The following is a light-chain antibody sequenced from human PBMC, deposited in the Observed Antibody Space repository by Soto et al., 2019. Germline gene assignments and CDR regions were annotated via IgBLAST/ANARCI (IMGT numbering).Light chain of an antibody. CDR1: QSVFNH. CDR3: HQSSSTPLP. Sequence: DVRMTQSPSSLSASVGDSVTITCRASQSVFNHLSWFQQRPGKGPKLLIYDASSLHAGVPSRFSGSGYGTDFTLTISTVQPEDSAIYYCHQSSSTPLPFGGGTRVELK. CDR2: DAS. V-gene: IGKV1-39*01. J-gene: IGKJ4*01.